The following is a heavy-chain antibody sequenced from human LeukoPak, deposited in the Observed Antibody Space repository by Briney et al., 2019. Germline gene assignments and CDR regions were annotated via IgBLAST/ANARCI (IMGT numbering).Heavy chain of an antibody. CDR1: GYTFTGYY. CDR3: ARVTHYIAAAEAEYFDY. D-gene: IGHD6-13*01. CDR2: INPNSGGA. J-gene: IGHJ4*02. V-gene: IGHV1-2*02. Sequence: GASVKVSCKASGYTFTGYYMHWVRQAPGQGLEWMGWINPNSGGANYAQKFQGRVTMTRDTSISTAYMELSRLRSDDTAVYYCARVTHYIAAAEAEYFDYWGQGTLVTVSS.